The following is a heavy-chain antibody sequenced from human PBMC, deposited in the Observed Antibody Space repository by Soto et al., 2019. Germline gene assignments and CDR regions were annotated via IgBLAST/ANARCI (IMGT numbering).Heavy chain of an antibody. D-gene: IGHD4-17*01. J-gene: IGHJ4*02. CDR2: ISAYNGNT. CDR1: GYTLTSYG. Sequence: ASVKVSCKASGYTLTSYGISWVRQAPGQGLEWMGWISAYNGNTNYAQKLQGRVTMTTDTSTSTAYTELRSLRSDDTAVYYCARYHDYGDYDNDYWGQGTLVTVSS. V-gene: IGHV1-18*01. CDR3: ARYHDYGDYDNDY.